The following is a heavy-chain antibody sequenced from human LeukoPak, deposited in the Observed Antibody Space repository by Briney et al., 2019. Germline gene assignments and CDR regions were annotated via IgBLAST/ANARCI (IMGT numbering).Heavy chain of an antibody. Sequence: SETLSLTCTVSGGSISSYYWSWIRQPPGKGLEWIGYIYYSGGTNYNPSLKSRVTISVDTSKNQFSLKLSSVTAADTAVYYCARHSRAYYDFWSGYYTGDYFDYWGQGTLVTVSS. J-gene: IGHJ4*02. V-gene: IGHV4-59*08. D-gene: IGHD3-3*01. CDR3: ARHSRAYYDFWSGYYTGDYFDY. CDR2: IYYSGGT. CDR1: GGSISSYY.